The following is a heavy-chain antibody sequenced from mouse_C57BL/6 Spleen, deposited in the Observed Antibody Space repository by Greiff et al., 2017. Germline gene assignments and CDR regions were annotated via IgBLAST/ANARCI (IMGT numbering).Heavy chain of an antibody. CDR2: IYPGSGNT. CDR3: ARSGSIYGCYRLAY. V-gene: IGHV1-76*01. D-gene: IGHD2-3*01. Sequence: QVQLQQSGAELVRPGASVKLSCKASGYTFTDYYINWVKQRPGQGLEWIARIYPGSGNTYYNEKFKGKATLTAEKSSSTAYMQLSSLTSEDSAVYFCARSGSIYGCYRLAYWGQGTLVTVSA. J-gene: IGHJ3*01. CDR1: GYTFTDYY.